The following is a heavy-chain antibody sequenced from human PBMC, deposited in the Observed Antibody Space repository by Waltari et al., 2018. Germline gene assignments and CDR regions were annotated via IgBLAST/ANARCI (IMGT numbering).Heavy chain of an antibody. CDR2: ISWNSGSI. CDR3: AKDIAWDGGYSAHRFDP. J-gene: IGHJ5*02. V-gene: IGHV3-9*01. D-gene: IGHD2-21*02. CDR1: GFTFDDYA. Sequence: EVQLVESGGGLVQPGRSLRLSCAASGFTFDDYAMHWVRQAPGKGLEWVSGISWNSGSIGYADSVKGRITISRDNAKNSLYLEMNSLRAEDTALYYCAKDIAWDGGYSAHRFDPWGQGTLVTVSS.